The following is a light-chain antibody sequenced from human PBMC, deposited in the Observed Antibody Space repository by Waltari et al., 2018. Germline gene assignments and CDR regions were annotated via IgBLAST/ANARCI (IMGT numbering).Light chain of an antibody. CDR1: SSDIGSHNI. J-gene: IGLJ2*01. CDR3: CSYAGSSTLDVV. Sequence: QSALTQPASVSGSPGQSITISCTGTSSDIGSHNIVSWYQQHPGKAPKLMIYEVSKRPYGVSTRFSGSKSGNRASLTISGLQAEDEADYYCCSYAGSSTLDVVFGGGTKLTVL. CDR2: EVS. V-gene: IGLV2-23*02.